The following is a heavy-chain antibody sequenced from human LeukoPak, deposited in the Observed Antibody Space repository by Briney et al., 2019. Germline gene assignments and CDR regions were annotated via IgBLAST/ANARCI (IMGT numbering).Heavy chain of an antibody. J-gene: IGHJ3*02. V-gene: IGHV4-34*01. CDR1: GGSFSGYY. D-gene: IGHD1-26*01. CDR2: INHSGST. CDR3: AGERGGSYGTYAFDI. Sequence: SETLSLTCAVYGGSFSGYYWSWIRQPPGKGLEWIGEINHSGSTNYNPSLKSRVTISVDTSKNQFSLKLSSVTAADTALYYCAGERGGSYGTYAFDIWGQGTMVTVSS.